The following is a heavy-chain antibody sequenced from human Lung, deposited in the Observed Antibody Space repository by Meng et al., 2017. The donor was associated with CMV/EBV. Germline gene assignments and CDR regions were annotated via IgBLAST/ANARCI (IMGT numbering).Heavy chain of an antibody. V-gene: IGHV1-69*05. CDR2: IIPIFGTA. D-gene: IGHD6-6*01. CDR1: GGTFSSYA. Sequence: SXXVSCXASGGTFSSYAISWVRQAPGQGLEWMGGIIPIFGTANYAQKFQGRVTITTDESTSTAYMELSSLRSEDTAVYYCARDRASIAAPGDYYYGMDVXGQGXTVTVSS. J-gene: IGHJ6*02. CDR3: ARDRASIAAPGDYYYGMDV.